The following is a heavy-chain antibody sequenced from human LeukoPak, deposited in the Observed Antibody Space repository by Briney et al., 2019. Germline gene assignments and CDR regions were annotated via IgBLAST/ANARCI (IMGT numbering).Heavy chain of an antibody. CDR2: ISRSGSTI. CDR1: GFTFSSFE. CDR3: ARGRPGAFDI. Sequence: GGSLRLSCAASGFTFSSFEMNWVRQAPGKGLKWVSYISRSGSTIYYADSVKGRFPISRDNAKNSLYPQMNSLRVEDTAVYYCARGRPGAFDIWGQGTMVTVSS. J-gene: IGHJ3*02. V-gene: IGHV3-48*03.